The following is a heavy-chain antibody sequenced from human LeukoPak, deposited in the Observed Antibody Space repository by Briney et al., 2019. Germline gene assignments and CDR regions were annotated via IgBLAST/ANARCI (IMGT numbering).Heavy chain of an antibody. CDR3: AELGMIGGV. V-gene: IGHV3-48*03. Sequence: PGGSLRLSCAASGFTFSSYEMNWVRQAPGKGLEWVSYISSSGSTIYYADSVKGRFTITRDNAKNSLYLQMNSLRAEDTAVYYCAELGMIGGVWGKGTTVTISS. D-gene: IGHD3-10*02. CDR2: ISSSGSTI. CDR1: GFTFSSYE. J-gene: IGHJ6*04.